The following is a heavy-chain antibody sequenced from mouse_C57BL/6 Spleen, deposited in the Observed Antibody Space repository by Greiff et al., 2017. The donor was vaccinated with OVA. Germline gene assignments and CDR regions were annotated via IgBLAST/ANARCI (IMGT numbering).Heavy chain of an antibody. CDR1: GYTFTSYW. CDR3: ARYWYYGSSYGYYFDY. CDR2: INPSNGGT. J-gene: IGHJ2*01. Sequence: QVHVKQPGTELVKPGASVKLSCKASGYTFTSYWMHWVKQRPGQGLEWIGNINPSNGGTNSNEKFKSKATLTVDKSSSTAYMQRSSLTSEDSAVYYCARYWYYGSSYGYYFDYWGQGTTLTVSS. D-gene: IGHD1-1*01. V-gene: IGHV1-53*01.